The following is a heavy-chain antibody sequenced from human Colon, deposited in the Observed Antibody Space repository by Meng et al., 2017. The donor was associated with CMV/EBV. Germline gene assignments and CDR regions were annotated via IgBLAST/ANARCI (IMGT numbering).Heavy chain of an antibody. J-gene: IGHJ4*02. V-gene: IGHV3-21*01. D-gene: IGHD1-26*01. CDR1: GFTFSSYG. CDR2: ISSSSSYI. Sequence: GESLKISCAASGFTFSSYGMNWVRQAPGKGLEWVSYISSSSSYIYYADSVKGRFTISRDNAKNSLYLQMNSLRAEDTAVYYCASGSYYFDYWGQGTLVTVSS. CDR3: ASGSYYFDY.